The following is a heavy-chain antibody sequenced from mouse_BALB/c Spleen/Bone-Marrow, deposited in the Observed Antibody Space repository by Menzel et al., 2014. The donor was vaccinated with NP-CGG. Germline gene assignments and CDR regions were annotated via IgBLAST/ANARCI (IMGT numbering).Heavy chain of an antibody. CDR1: GYTFTSYV. D-gene: IGHD1-2*01. CDR2: INHYNDGT. J-gene: IGHJ2*01. Sequence: VHVKQSGPELVKPGASVKMSCKASGYTFTSYVMHWVKQKPGQGLEWIGYINHYNDGTKYNEKFKGKATLTSDKSSSTAYMELSSLTAEDSAVYYCARHYGYPDYWGQGTTLTVSA. CDR3: ARHYGYPDY. V-gene: IGHV1-14*01.